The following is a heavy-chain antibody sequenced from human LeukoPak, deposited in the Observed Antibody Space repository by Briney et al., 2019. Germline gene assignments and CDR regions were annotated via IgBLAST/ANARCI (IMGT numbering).Heavy chain of an antibody. V-gene: IGHV3-48*03. CDR2: ISSSGSTI. J-gene: IGHJ4*02. CDR1: GFTFSSYE. CDR3: AKDQLNRFCSGGDCSITHDY. D-gene: IGHD2-15*01. Sequence: GGSLRLSCAASGFTFSSYEMNWVRQAPGKGLEWVSYISSSGSTIYYADSVKGRFTISRDNAKNSLYLQMNSLRVEDTAVYFCAKDQLNRFCSGGDCSITHDYWGQGTLVTVSS.